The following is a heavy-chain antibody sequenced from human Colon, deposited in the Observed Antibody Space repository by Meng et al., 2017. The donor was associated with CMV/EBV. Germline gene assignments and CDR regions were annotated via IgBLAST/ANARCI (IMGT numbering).Heavy chain of an antibody. D-gene: IGHD2-15*01. CDR2: IYFGGTT. CDR1: ASISSVIHY. CDR3: ARHSGYYFNTLYYLDS. V-gene: IGHV4-39*01. Sequence: ASISSVIHYWGWIRQPPGKGLEWIGSIYFGGTTSYNPSLTSRVTISVDASKSQFSLRLSSVTATDTAVYYCARHSGYYFNTLYYLDSWGQGTLVTVSS. J-gene: IGHJ4*02.